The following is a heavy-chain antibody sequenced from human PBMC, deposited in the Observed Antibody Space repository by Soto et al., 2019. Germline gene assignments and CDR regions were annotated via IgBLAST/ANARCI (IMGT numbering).Heavy chain of an antibody. Sequence: SENLSPTCTDSGSPISSHYWCWIRQPPGQELEWIGHNSYSGSPNYNPSLKSRVPISVDTYKNQFSLKLSSVTAADTAVDYCASSSPHYDFWSGYSFWDAFDIWFQCTIV. CDR1: GSPISSHY. D-gene: IGHD3-3*01. J-gene: IGHJ3*02. V-gene: IGHV4-59*11. CDR3: ASSSPHYDFWSGYSFWDAFDI. CDR2: NSYSGSP.